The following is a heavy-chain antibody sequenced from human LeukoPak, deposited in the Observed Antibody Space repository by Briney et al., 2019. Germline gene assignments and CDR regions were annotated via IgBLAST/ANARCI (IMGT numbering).Heavy chain of an antibody. V-gene: IGHV3-30*02. CDR2: IRYDGSNK. J-gene: IGHJ5*02. D-gene: IGHD2-2*03. Sequence: GGSLRLSCAASGFTFSSYGMHSVRQAPGKGVEWVAFIRYDGSNKYYADSVKGRFTISRDNSKNTLYLQMNSLRAEDTAVYYCAKDRGYCSSTSCILSTPWGQGTLVTVSS. CDR1: GFTFSSYG. CDR3: AKDRGYCSSTSCILSTP.